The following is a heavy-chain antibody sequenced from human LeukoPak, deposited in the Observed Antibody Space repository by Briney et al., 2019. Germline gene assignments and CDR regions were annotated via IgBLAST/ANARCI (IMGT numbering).Heavy chain of an antibody. CDR1: GGSISSSSYY. D-gene: IGHD2-21*02. J-gene: IGHJ4*02. V-gene: IGHV4-39*07. Sequence: SETLSLTCTVSGGSISSSSYYWGWIRQPPGKGLEWIGSIYYSGSTYYNPSLKSRVTISVDTSKNQFSLKLSSVTAADTAVYYRARDGVTAIPYWGQGTLVTVSS. CDR3: ARDGVTAIPY. CDR2: IYYSGST.